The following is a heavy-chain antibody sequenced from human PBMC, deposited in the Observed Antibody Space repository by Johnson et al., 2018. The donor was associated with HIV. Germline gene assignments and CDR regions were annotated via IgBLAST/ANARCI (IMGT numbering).Heavy chain of an antibody. Sequence: QVLLVESGGGVVRPGGSLRLSCAASGFTFSSYAMHWVRQAPGKGLEWVAVITYDGRNKYYTDSVKGRFIISRDNSKNMTNLQMNGLRAEDTAVYYCATELLRTEHDVFDIWGQGTMVTVSS. CDR1: GFTFSSYA. CDR2: ITYDGRNK. D-gene: IGHD3-10*01. V-gene: IGHV3-30*04. J-gene: IGHJ3*02. CDR3: ATELLRTEHDVFDI.